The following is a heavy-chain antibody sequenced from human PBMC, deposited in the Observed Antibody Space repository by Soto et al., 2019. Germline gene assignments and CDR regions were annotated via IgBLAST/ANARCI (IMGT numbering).Heavy chain of an antibody. J-gene: IGHJ4*02. CDR3: GRDPENAAIDY. Sequence: EVQLVESGGGLVQPGGSLRLSCAASGFTFSTSWMSWVRQAPGKGLEWVSNINPHGGDIYYVDSVRGRFTISRDNAKTALYLEINSLRAEDTAVYYCGRDPENAAIDYWGQGTLVTVSS. D-gene: IGHD1-1*01. CDR1: GFTFSTSW. V-gene: IGHV3-7*01. CDR2: INPHGGDI.